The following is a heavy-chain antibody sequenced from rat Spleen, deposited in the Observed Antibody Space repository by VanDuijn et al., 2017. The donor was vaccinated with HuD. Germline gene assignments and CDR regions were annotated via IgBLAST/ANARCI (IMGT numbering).Heavy chain of an antibody. D-gene: IGHD1-2*01. V-gene: IGHV5S10*01. J-gene: IGHJ1*01. Sequence: EVQLVESGGGLVQPGRSLKLSCAVSGFTFSDYNMAWVRQAPKKGLEWVATIIYDGSRTYYRDSVKGRFTISRDNAKSTLYLEMDSLRSEDTATYYCVRQGYLRDWYFDFWGPGTMVTVSS. CDR3: VRQGYLRDWYFDF. CDR1: GFTFSDYN. CDR2: IIYDGSRT.